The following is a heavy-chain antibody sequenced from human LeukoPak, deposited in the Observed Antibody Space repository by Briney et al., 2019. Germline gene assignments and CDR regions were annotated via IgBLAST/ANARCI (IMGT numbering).Heavy chain of an antibody. CDR3: ARWGSGPHWYFDL. CDR2: IYNGGST. V-gene: IGHV3-53*01. D-gene: IGHD3-16*01. J-gene: IGHJ2*01. Sequence: PGGSLRLSCAASGFTVSSNYMNWVRQAPGKGLEWVSVIYNGGSTYYADSVKGRFTISRDNSKNTMYLQMNSLRAEDTAVYYCARWGSGPHWYFDLWGRGTLVTVSS. CDR1: GFTVSSNY.